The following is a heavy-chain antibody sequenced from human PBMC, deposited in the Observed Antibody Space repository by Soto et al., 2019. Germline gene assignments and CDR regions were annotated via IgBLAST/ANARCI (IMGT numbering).Heavy chain of an antibody. V-gene: IGHV5-51*01. Sequence: GESLKISCKGSGYGFTSYWIGWVRQMPGKGLEWMGIIYAGDTETRYSPSFQGLVTISADKSISTAYLQWSSLKASDTAMYYCARHRRDYPFDIWGQGTMVTVSS. D-gene: IGHD3-10*01. CDR3: ARHRRDYPFDI. CDR2: IYAGDTET. CDR1: GYGFTSYW. J-gene: IGHJ3*02.